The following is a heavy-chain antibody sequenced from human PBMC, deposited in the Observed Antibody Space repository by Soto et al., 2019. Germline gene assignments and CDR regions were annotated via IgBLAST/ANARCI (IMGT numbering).Heavy chain of an antibody. J-gene: IGHJ5*02. CDR2: IYYSGST. CDR1: GGPISICNYF. Sequence: PSETLSPIPNVSGGPISICNYFWGWIRQPPGKGLEWIGSIYYSGSTYYNPSLKSRVTVSVDTSKNQFSLKLSSVTAADTAVYYCARHPSDFWFDPWGQG. V-gene: IGHV4-39*01. D-gene: IGHD2-21*02. CDR3: ARHPSDFWFDP.